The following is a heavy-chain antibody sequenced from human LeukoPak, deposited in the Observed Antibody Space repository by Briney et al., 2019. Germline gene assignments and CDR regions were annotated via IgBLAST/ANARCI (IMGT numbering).Heavy chain of an antibody. J-gene: IGHJ4*02. CDR2: IKSDGIGT. Sequence: GGSLRLSCVASGFTFSSYWMYWVRQAPGKGLVWVSHIKSDGIGTTYADSVKGRFTISRDNAKNTVYLQMNSLRAEDTAVYYCARDPVGVRYSSGPGAKFDYWGQGTLVTVSS. V-gene: IGHV3-74*01. CDR1: GFTFSSYW. CDR3: ARDPVGVRYSSGPGAKFDY. D-gene: IGHD6-19*01.